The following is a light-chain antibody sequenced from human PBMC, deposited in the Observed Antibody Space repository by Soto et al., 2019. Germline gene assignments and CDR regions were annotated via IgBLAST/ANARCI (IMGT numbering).Light chain of an antibody. V-gene: IGLV2-14*01. CDR2: DVI. J-gene: IGLJ1*01. CDR3: TSYTSSGTHV. CDR1: TSDVGGYNY. Sequence: ALTQPASVSGSPGQSITISCTGTTSDVGGYNYVSWHQQHPGKAPKLMIYDVINRPSGVSNRFSGSKSDNTASLTISGLQAEDEADYYCTSYTSSGTHVFGSGTKVTVL.